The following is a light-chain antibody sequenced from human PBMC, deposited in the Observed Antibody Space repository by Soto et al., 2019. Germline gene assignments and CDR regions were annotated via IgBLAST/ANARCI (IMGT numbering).Light chain of an antibody. J-gene: IGKJ1*01. CDR1: QSISDT. V-gene: IGKV3-15*01. Sequence: EIVMTQSQATLSVSPGGRATLSCRASQSISDTLAWYQQKPGQAPRLLIHGASTRAPGFPGRFSGSGSGTGFTLTISSLLSEDFAVYYCQQYNNCTWTFGQGTKVEIK. CDR2: GAS. CDR3: QQYNNCTWT.